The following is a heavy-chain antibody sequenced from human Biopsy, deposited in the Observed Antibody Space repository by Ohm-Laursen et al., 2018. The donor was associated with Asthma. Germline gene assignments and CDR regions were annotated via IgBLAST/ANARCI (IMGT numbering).Heavy chain of an antibody. V-gene: IGHV3-53*01. J-gene: IGHJ3*02. D-gene: IGHD4-23*01. Sequence: SLRLSCAASGFTVSTNGMSWVRQPPGKGLEWVSVIYSGGGTYYEDSVQGRVTISRDNSKNTLSLQMNSLRAEDTAVYYCARAYGGSLFSGSFDIWGQGTMVTVSS. CDR1: GFTVSTNG. CDR3: ARAYGGSLFSGSFDI. CDR2: IYSGGGT.